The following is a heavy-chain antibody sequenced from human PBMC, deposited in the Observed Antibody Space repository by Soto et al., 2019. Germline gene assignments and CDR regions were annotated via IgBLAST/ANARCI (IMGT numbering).Heavy chain of an antibody. Sequence: SHTLSLTCAISGDSVSSNSAAWNWIRQSPSRGLEWLGRTYYRSKWYNDYAVSVKSRITINPDTSKNQFSLQLNSVTPEDTAVYYCAREKCEVWQSFHSTYAMDLWGQGTTVTVSS. CDR2: TYYRSKWYN. CDR3: AREKCEVWQSFHSTYAMDL. D-gene: IGHD6-13*01. J-gene: IGHJ6*02. CDR1: GDSVSSNSAA. V-gene: IGHV6-1*01.